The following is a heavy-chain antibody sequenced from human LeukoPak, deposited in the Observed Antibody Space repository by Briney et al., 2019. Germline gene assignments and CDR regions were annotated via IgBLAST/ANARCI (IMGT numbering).Heavy chain of an antibody. D-gene: IGHD6-19*01. CDR1: GGSISSSNW. CDR2: IYHSGST. CDR3: ARSRGLARVNNWFDP. Sequence: SGTLSLTCAVSGGSISSSNWWSWVRQPPGKGLEWIGEIYHSGSTNYNPSLKSRVTISVDKSKNQFSLKLSSVTAADTAVYYCARSRGLARVNNWFDPWGQGTLVTVSS. V-gene: IGHV4-4*02. J-gene: IGHJ5*02.